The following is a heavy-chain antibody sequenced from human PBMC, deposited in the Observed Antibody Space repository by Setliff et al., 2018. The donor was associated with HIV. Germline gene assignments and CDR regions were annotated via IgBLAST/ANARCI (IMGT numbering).Heavy chain of an antibody. J-gene: IGHJ1*01. CDR3: AKDFEYYNFWSGYYASWDLGYFQH. Sequence: LRLSCAASGFTFSDYYMSWIRQAPGKGLEWVSYISGSGSSTYYADSVKRRLTISRDNSKNTLYLQMNSLRAEDTAVYYCAKDFEYYNFWSGYYASWDLGYFQHWGQGTLVTVSS. CDR1: GFTFSDYY. D-gene: IGHD3-3*01. V-gene: IGHV3-11*01. CDR2: ISGSGSST.